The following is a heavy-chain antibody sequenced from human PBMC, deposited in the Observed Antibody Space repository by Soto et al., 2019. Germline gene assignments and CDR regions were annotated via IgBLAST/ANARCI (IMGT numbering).Heavy chain of an antibody. V-gene: IGHV3-48*03. CDR3: ARENSVQAWLHHFDH. D-gene: IGHD5-18*01. Sequence: EGSLRLSCEDSGFSFSSFAINWVRQAPGRGLEWVSYISDDGASIYYADSLKGRFTISRDNAKNSLSLQMNNLRAEDTAVYYCARENSVQAWLHHFDHWGLGTLVTVSS. CDR2: ISDDGASI. CDR1: GFSFSSFA. J-gene: IGHJ4*02.